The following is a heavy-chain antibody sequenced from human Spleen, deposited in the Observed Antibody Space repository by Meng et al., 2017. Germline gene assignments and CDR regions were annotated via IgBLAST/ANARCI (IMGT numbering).Heavy chain of an antibody. D-gene: IGHD7-27*01. J-gene: IGHJ4*02. Sequence: QMKRQESGPGLLRPSETLSLICTVSGGSVRSSDYQWSWIRQPPGKGLEWIGFASTNYNPSLKSRLTISLDTSKNQFSLKLTSVTAADTAVYYCARDYWGSLDYWGQGILVTVSS. CDR3: ARDYWGSLDY. V-gene: IGHV4-61*08. CDR1: GGSVRSSDYQ. CDR2: AST.